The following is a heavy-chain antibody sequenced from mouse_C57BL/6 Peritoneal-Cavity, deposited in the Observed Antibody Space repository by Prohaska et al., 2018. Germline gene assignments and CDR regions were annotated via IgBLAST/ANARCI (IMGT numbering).Heavy chain of an antibody. Sequence: EVQLQQSGPELVKPGASVKIPCKASGYTFTDYNMDWVKQSHGKSLEWIGDINPNNGGTSYNQKFKGKATLTVDKSSSTAYMELRSLTSEDTAVYYCARRYFYFDYWGQGTTLTVSS. D-gene: IGHD2-14*01. CDR2: INPNNGGT. V-gene: IGHV1-18*01. CDR1: GYTFTDYN. J-gene: IGHJ2*01. CDR3: ARRYFYFDY.